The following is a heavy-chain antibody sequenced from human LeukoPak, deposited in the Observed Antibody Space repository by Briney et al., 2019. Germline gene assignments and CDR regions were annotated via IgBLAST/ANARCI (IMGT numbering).Heavy chain of an antibody. J-gene: IGHJ4*02. Sequence: PSVTLSLTCAVSGGSISSNWWSWVRQSPGKGLEWIGEIYHSGSTNYNPSLKSRVTISVDKSKNQFSLKLSSVTAADTAVYYCAGSGYYCFDYWGQGILVTVSS. CDR3: AGSGYYCFDY. V-gene: IGHV4-4*02. CDR2: IYHSGST. D-gene: IGHD2-8*01. CDR1: GGSISSNW.